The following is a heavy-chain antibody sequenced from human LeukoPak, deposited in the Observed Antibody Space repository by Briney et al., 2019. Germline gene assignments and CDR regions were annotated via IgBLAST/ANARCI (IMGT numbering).Heavy chain of an antibody. J-gene: IGHJ4*02. Sequence: SQTLSLTCTVSGGSISSGRYYWHWIRQPAGKGLEWIGHIFTSGSTNYNPSLKSRVTISVDTSKNQFSLKLSSVTAADTAVYYCAKVASGSYYNWPFDYWGQGTLVTVSS. V-gene: IGHV4-61*09. D-gene: IGHD1-26*01. CDR3: AKVASGSYYNWPFDY. CDR1: GGSISSGRYY. CDR2: IFTSGST.